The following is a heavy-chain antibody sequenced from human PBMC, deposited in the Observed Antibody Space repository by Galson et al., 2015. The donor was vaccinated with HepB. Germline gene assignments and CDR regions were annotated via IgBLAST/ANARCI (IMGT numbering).Heavy chain of an antibody. D-gene: IGHD3-22*01. J-gene: IGHJ4*02. CDR2: IKSKTDGATT. V-gene: IGHV3-15*07. Sequence: SLRLSCAASGFTFTNAWMNWVRQAPGKGLEWVGRIKSKTDGATTDYAAPVKGRFTISRDDSENTLYLQVNSLKTEDTAVYYCTTDYYDSSGYKVWGQGTLVTVSS. CDR1: GFTFTNAW. CDR3: TTDYYDSSGYKV.